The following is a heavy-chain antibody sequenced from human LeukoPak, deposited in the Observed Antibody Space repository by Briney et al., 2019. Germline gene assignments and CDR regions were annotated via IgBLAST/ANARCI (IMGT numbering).Heavy chain of an antibody. CDR3: ARTHDYGGNTDFDY. J-gene: IGHJ4*02. CDR2: IYYSGST. CDR1: GGSISSYY. D-gene: IGHD4-23*01. Sequence: PPETLSLTCTVSGGSISSYYWSWIRQPPGKGLEWIGYIYYSGSTYYNPSLKSRVTISLDTSKNQFSLKLSSVTAADTAVYFCARTHDYGGNTDFDYWGQGILVTVSS. V-gene: IGHV4-59*01.